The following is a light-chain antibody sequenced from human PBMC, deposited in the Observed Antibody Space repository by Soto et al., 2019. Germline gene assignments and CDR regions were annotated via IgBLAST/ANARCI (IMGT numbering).Light chain of an antibody. CDR2: GAS. CDR3: QQYGSPPDT. Sequence: EIVLTQSPGTLSLSPGERATVSCRASQSVSRNYLAWYQQKPGQAPRPLIFGASSSATGIPDRFSGSGSGIDFTLTIVRLEPEDFAVYYCQQYGSPPDTFGQGTKLEIK. V-gene: IGKV3-20*01. J-gene: IGKJ2*01. CDR1: QSVSRNY.